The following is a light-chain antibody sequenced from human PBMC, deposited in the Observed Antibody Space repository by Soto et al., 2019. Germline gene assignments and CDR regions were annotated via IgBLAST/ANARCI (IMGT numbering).Light chain of an antibody. CDR3: SSYTCSSTNYV. CDR2: EVS. Sequence: QSALTQPASVSGSPGQSITISCNATMSDLGSYNYVSWYQQHPGKAPKLMSDEVSNGPSGVSNRFSGSKSGNMASLTISGLQAEDEAEYYSSSYTCSSTNYVFGTGTKQTVL. V-gene: IGLV2-14*01. J-gene: IGLJ1*01. CDR1: MSDLGSYNY.